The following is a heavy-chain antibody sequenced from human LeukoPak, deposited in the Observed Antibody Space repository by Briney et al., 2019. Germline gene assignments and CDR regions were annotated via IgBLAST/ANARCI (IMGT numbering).Heavy chain of an antibody. D-gene: IGHD6-13*01. CDR3: ARDGTAAGLYFDL. J-gene: IGHJ4*01. CDR2: IRQDGSEK. CDR1: GFAFTDYW. V-gene: IGHV3-7*01. Sequence: GGSLRLSCEVSGFAFTDYWMNWVRQAPGKGPEWVASIRQDGSEKTYVDSVKGRFTISRDNTKNSLSLQLNGLRAEDTAVYYCARDGTAAGLYFDLWGQGTLVTVS.